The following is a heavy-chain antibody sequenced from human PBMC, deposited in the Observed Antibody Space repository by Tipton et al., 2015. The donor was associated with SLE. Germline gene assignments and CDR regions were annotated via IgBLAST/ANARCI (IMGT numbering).Heavy chain of an antibody. CDR1: GGSITSYY. CDR3: AKAHSGGAIAF. V-gene: IGHV4-39*07. D-gene: IGHD2-15*01. CDR2: IYYSGRT. Sequence: TLSLTCTVSGGSITSYYWGWIRQPPGKGLEWIATIYYSGRTYYNPSLKSRVTISVDGSKNQFSLKLDSVTAADTAVYYCAKAHSGGAIAFWGQGTLVTVSS. J-gene: IGHJ4*02.